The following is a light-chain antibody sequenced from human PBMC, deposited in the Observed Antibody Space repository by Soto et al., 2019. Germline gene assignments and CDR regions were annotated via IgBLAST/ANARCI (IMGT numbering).Light chain of an antibody. CDR3: GAWDDTLNVLV. CDR2: SNN. Sequence: QSVLTQPPSVSGTPGQTVTISCSGSSSNLGSKSVQWYQQLPETAPKLLIYSNNQRPSGVPDRFSGSKSGTSASLAISGLQSEDEAHYYCGAWDDTLNVLVFGGGTKLTVL. J-gene: IGLJ2*01. CDR1: SSNLGSKS. V-gene: IGLV1-44*01.